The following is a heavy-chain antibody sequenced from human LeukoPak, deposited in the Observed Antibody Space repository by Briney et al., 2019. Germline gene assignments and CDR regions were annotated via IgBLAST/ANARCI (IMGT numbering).Heavy chain of an antibody. CDR2: ISVGGSRT. CDR1: ALTPTSYA. V-gene: IGHV3-23*01. D-gene: IGHD6-13*01. CDR3: AKFRRGAAAGEFDY. J-gene: IGHJ4*02. Sequence: GRSLTPSCAPAALTPTSYATTSVRHTPRKGLEWVSAISVGGSRTYFTDSVKGRSTTSRNNPRNTLYLQMNSLRAEDTAIYDCAKFRRGAAAGEFDYWGQGTLVTVSS.